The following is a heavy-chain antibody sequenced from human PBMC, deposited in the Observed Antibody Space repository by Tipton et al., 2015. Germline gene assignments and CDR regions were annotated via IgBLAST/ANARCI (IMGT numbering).Heavy chain of an antibody. Sequence: TLSLTCAVSAYSITSDYYWGWIRQPPGKGLEWIGGISHRGNTYYNPSLKSRVTISVDTSKNQFSLRGRSVTAADTAVYYCACQDYDILTRDYQTVDYWGQGTLVTVSS. J-gene: IGHJ4*02. V-gene: IGHV4-38-2*01. CDR3: ACQDYDILTRDYQTVDY. D-gene: IGHD3-9*01. CDR1: AYSITSDYY. CDR2: ISHRGNT.